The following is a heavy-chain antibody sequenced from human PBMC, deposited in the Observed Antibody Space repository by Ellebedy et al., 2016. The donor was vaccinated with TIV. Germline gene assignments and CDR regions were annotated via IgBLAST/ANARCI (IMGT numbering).Heavy chain of an antibody. CDR2: IWHSGST. J-gene: IGHJ4*02. Sequence: MPSETLSLTCAVSSVSISSNNWWSWVRQPPGKGLEWIGEIWHSGSTNYNPSLKSRVTISVDKSKNQFSLKLSSVTAADTAVYFCARSHYDFLTGPCGFDLWGQGTLVTVSS. CDR1: SVSISSNNW. CDR3: ARSHYDFLTGPCGFDL. D-gene: IGHD3-9*01. V-gene: IGHV4-4*02.